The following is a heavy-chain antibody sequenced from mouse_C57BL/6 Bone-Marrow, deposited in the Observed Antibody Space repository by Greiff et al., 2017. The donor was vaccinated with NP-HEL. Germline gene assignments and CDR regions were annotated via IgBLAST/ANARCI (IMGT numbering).Heavy chain of an antibody. CDR3: ARGGTSVVAHYYAMDY. Sequence: VQLKQSGPVLVKPGASVKMSCKASGYTFTDYYMNWVKQSHGKSLEWIGVINPYNGGTSYNQKFKGKATLTVDKSSSTAYMELNSLTSEDSAVYYCARGGTSVVAHYYAMDYWGQGTSVTVSS. J-gene: IGHJ4*01. CDR2: INPYNGGT. D-gene: IGHD1-1*01. V-gene: IGHV1-19*01. CDR1: GYTFTDYY.